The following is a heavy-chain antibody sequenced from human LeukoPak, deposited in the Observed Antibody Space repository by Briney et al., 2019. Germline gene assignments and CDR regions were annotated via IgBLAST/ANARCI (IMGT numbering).Heavy chain of an antibody. CDR3: ARTRGIRFSEWFLI. J-gene: IGHJ4*02. V-gene: IGHV1-69*05. D-gene: IGHD3-3*01. Sequence: SVKVSCKASGGTFSSYAISWVREAPGQGLEWMGGIIPIFGTANYVQKFQGRVTITTDESTSTAYMELSSLRSEDTAVYYCARTRGIRFSEWFLIWGQGTLVTVSS. CDR1: GGTFSSYA. CDR2: IIPIFGTA.